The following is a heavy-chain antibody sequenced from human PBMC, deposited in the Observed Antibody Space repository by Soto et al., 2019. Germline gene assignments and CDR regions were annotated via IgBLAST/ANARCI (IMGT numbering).Heavy chain of an antibody. J-gene: IGHJ4*02. CDR2: GYIYYI. V-gene: IGHV3-21*05. D-gene: IGHD3-22*01. CDR1: GGSISSYY. CDR3: ARGYDSFDS. Sequence: PSETLSLACTVSGGSISSYYWSWIRQPPGKGLEWIGYIYYIYYADSVKGRFTISRDNAKNSLYLQMNSLRAEDTAVYYCARGYDSFDSWGQGTPVTVS.